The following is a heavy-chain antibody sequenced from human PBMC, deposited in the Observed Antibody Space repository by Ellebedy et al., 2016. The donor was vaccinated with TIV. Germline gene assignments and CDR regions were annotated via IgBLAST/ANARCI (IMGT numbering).Heavy chain of an antibody. D-gene: IGHD7-27*01. CDR1: GFTFTNAW. Sequence: GESLKISCAASGFTFTNAWMNWVRQAPGKGLEWVGRIKSKSGGGTTDYAAPVKGRFTISRDDSKNTLVLQMNSLQIEDTAVYYCTTLGSWNYWGQGALVAVSS. J-gene: IGHJ4*02. CDR2: IKSKSGGGTT. CDR3: TTLGSWNY. V-gene: IGHV3-15*07.